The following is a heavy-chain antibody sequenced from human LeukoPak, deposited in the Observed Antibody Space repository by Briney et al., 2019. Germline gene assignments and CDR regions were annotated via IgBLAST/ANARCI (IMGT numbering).Heavy chain of an antibody. CDR2: SNHSGST. CDR3: ARGRYCSGGSCPRGRYYYGMDV. D-gene: IGHD2-15*01. CDR1: GGSFSGYY. J-gene: IGHJ6*02. Sequence: SETLSLTCAVYGGSFSGYYWSWIRQPPGKGLEWIGESNHSGSTNYNPSLKSRVTISVDTSKNQFSLKLSSVTAADTAVYYCARGRYCSGGSCPRGRYYYGMDVWGQGTTVTVSS. V-gene: IGHV4-34*01.